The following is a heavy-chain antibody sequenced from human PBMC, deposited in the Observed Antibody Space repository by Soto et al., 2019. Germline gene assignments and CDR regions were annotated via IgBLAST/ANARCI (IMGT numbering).Heavy chain of an antibody. J-gene: IGHJ3*02. D-gene: IGHD6-13*01. CDR3: ARDQAGSSWSPNPPFDI. CDR1: GFTLSGYA. V-gene: IGHV3-64*04. Sequence: VQLAESGGGLAQPGGSLRLSCAASGFTLSGYAMDWVRQAPGKGLEYVSGISSNGVGTYYANSVQGRFTISRDNSKNTLYLQMNSLRAEDTAVYYCARDQAGSSWSPNPPFDIWGQGTMVTVSS. CDR2: ISSNGVGT.